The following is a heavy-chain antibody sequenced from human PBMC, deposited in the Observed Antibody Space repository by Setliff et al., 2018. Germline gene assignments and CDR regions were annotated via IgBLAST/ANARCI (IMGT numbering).Heavy chain of an antibody. J-gene: IGHJ4*02. V-gene: IGHV3-30*03. CDR3: FGAGTCSY. CDR2: LSDDGSNE. CDR1: GFTVSSFS. Sequence: GESLKISCAASGFTVSSFSMHWVRQAPVKGLDWVATLSDDGSNEFYADSVKGRFTISRDNAKNSLSLQMNSLRTEDTAVYYCFGAGTCSYWGQGTLVTVSS. D-gene: IGHD3-10*01.